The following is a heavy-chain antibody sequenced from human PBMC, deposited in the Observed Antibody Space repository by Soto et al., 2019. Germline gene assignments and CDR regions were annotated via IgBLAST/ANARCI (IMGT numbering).Heavy chain of an antibody. D-gene: IGHD3-22*01. CDR2: ISVSGGTT. CDR3: AKGMYYYDSSGYRLFDY. CDR1: GSTFGHYA. Sequence: PGGSLIRSCAASGSTFGHYAMNWVRQAPGKGLEWVSGISVSGGTTYYADSVKGRFTVSRDNSKNTVFLQMNSLRAEDTAVYFCAKGMYYYDSSGYRLFDYWGQGTLVTVSS. V-gene: IGHV3-23*01. J-gene: IGHJ4*02.